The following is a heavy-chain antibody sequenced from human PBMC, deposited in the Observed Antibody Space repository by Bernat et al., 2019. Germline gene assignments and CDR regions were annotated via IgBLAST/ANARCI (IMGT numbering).Heavy chain of an antibody. CDR3: ATRGPTGSYFFDS. CDR2: IGRSGNT. V-gene: IGHV3-23*01. D-gene: IGHD3-10*01. J-gene: IGHJ4*02. Sequence: EVQLLESGGGLVQPGESLRLSCAASGFTFSSHGMSWVRQAPGKGLEWVSSIGRSGNTYYSDSAKGRFTISRDNSKNTLNLQMNTLRAEDTAVYYCATRGPTGSYFFDSWGQRALVTVSA. CDR1: GFTFSSHG.